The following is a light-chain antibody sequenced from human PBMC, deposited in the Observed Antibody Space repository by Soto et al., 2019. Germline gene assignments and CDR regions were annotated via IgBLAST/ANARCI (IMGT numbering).Light chain of an antibody. CDR2: LAS. J-gene: IGKJ4*01. CDR1: QNINNY. V-gene: IGKV1-39*01. Sequence: IQVTQSPSSLSASVGDRVTITCRASQNINNYLNWYRQKSGKAPELLIFLASTLQTGVPSRFSGSGSGTNFSLTISGLQPDDFATYYCQQSFSNMVTFGGGSKVQI. CDR3: QQSFSNMVT.